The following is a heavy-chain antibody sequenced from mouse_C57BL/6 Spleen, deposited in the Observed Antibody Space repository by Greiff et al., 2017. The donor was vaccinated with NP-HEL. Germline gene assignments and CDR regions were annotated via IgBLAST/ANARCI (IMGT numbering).Heavy chain of an antibody. CDR2: IYPGDGDT. Sequence: VKLMESGPELVKPGASVKISCKASGYAFSSSWMNWVKQRPGKGLEWIGRIYPGDGDTNYNGKFKGKATLTADKSSSTAYMQLSSLTSEDSAVYFCARRFDYWGQGTTLTVSS. CDR3: ARRFDY. J-gene: IGHJ2*01. CDR1: GYAFSSSW. V-gene: IGHV1-82*01.